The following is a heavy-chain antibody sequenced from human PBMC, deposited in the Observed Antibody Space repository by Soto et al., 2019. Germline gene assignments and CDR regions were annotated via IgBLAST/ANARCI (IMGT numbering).Heavy chain of an antibody. CDR2: MNPNTVNT. V-gene: IGHV1-8*01. D-gene: IGHD3-9*01. Sequence: QVQLVQSGAEVKKPGASVKVSCKASGYTFTNYDINWVRQATGQGLEWMGWMNPNTVNTDYAQRFQGRVTMTRNISISTAYMELSSLRSADTAVYYCVRGGGYYDILTGYDLWGQGTLVTVSS. CDR3: VRGGGYYDILTGYDL. J-gene: IGHJ5*02. CDR1: GYTFTNYD.